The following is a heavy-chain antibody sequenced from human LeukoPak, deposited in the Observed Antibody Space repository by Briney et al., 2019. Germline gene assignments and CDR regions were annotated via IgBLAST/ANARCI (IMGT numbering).Heavy chain of an antibody. V-gene: IGHV4-34*01. D-gene: IGHD5-18*01. J-gene: IGHJ4*02. CDR1: GGSISSYY. CDR2: INHSRST. Sequence: PSETLSLTCTVSGGSISSYYWSWIRQPPGKGLEWIGEINHSRSTNYNPSLKSRVTISVDTSKNQFSLKLSSVTAADTAVYYCARGCMWIQLCSPFDYWGQGTLVTVSS. CDR3: ARGCMWIQLCSPFDY.